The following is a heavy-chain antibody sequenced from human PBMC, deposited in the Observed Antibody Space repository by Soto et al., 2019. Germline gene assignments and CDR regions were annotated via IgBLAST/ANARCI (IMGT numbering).Heavy chain of an antibody. CDR2: MNPNSGNA. Sequence: ASVKVSCKASGYTFTSYDINWVRQATGQGLEWMGWMNPNSGNAGYAQKFQGRVTMTRNTSISTAYMELSSLRSEDTAVYYCASGYSYGAAAFDIWGQGTMVTVS. V-gene: IGHV1-8*01. CDR1: GYTFTSYD. CDR3: ASGYSYGAAAFDI. J-gene: IGHJ3*02. D-gene: IGHD5-18*01.